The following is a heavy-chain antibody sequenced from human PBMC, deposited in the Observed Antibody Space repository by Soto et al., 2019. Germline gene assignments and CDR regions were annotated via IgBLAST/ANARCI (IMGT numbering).Heavy chain of an antibody. J-gene: IGHJ6*02. CDR3: AKDLSELQNSYYYGMDV. V-gene: IGHV3-48*01. Sequence: TGGSLRLSCAASGFTFSSYSMNWVRQAPGKGLEWVSYISSSSSTIYYADSVKGRFTISRDNAKNSLYLQINRLGPEDTVVYFCAKDLSELQNSYYYGMDVWGQGTTVTVSS. D-gene: IGHD1-26*01. CDR1: GFTFSSYS. CDR2: ISSSSSTI.